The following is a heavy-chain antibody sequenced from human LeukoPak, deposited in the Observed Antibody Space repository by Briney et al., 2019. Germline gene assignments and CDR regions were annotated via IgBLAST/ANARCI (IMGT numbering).Heavy chain of an antibody. Sequence: PSETLSLTCTVSGGSISSYYWSWIRQPAGKGLEWIGRIYTSGSTNYNPSLKSRVTMSVDTSKNQFSLKLSSVTAADTAVYYCASRGPGYSYGWPYDAFDIWGQGTMVPASS. CDR1: GGSISSYY. D-gene: IGHD5-18*01. J-gene: IGHJ3*02. CDR3: ASRGPGYSYGWPYDAFDI. V-gene: IGHV4-4*07. CDR2: IYTSGST.